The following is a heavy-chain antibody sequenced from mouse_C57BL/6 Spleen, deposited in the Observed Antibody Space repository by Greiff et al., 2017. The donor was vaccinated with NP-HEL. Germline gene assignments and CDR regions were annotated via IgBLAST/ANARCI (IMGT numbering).Heavy chain of an antibody. V-gene: IGHV2-5*01. CDR3: AKSDTTVVRDYAMDY. CDR1: GFSLTSYG. CDR2: IWRGGST. Sequence: VMLVESGPGLVQPSQSLSITCTVSGFSLTSYGVHWVRQSPGKGLEWLGVIWRGGSTDYNAAFMSRLSITKDNSKSQVFFKMNSLQADDTAIYYCAKSDTTVVRDYAMDYWGQGTSVTVSS. D-gene: IGHD1-1*01. J-gene: IGHJ4*01.